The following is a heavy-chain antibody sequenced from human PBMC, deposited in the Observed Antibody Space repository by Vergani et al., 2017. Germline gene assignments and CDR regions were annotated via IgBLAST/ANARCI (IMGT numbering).Heavy chain of an antibody. CDR1: GFTFSSYA. Sequence: EVQLVESGGGLVQPGGSLRLSCAASGFTFSSYAMSWVRQAPGKGLEWVSAIRCSGGRTYYVDDVMGRFTISRDNSKNTLYLQMNSLRAEDTAVYYSALKGFPQTYCSGGSCYRNDAFDIWSQGTMVTVSS. CDR3: ALKGFPQTYCSGGSCYRNDAFDI. J-gene: IGHJ3*02. CDR2: IRCSGGRT. D-gene: IGHD2-15*01. V-gene: IGHV3-23*04.